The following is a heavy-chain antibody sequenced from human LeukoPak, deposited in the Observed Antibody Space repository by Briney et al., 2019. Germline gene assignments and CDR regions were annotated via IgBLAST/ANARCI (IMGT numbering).Heavy chain of an antibody. Sequence: NPSETLSLTCTVSGGSISSGGYYWNWIRQPAGKGLEWIGRIYTSGSTNYNPSLKSRVTVSVDTSKNQFSLKLSSVTAADTAVYYCAREGLNMVRGVIPKEAWGWFDPWGQGTLVTVSS. CDR1: GGSISSGGYY. V-gene: IGHV4-61*02. CDR3: AREGLNMVRGVIPKEAWGWFDP. D-gene: IGHD3-10*01. J-gene: IGHJ5*02. CDR2: IYTSGST.